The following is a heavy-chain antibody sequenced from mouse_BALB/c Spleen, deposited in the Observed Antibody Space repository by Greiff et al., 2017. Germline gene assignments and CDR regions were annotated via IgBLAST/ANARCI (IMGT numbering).Heavy chain of an antibody. CDR3: ARDIRGHWYFDV. J-gene: IGHJ1*01. V-gene: IGHV7-3*02. CDR1: GFTFTDYY. CDR2: IRNKANGYTT. Sequence: VKLVESGGGLVQPGGSLRLSCATSGFTFTDYYMSWVRQPPGKALEWLGFIRNKANGYTTEYSASVKGRFTISRDNSQSILYLQMNTLRAEDSATYYCARDIRGHWYFDVWGAGTTVTVSS.